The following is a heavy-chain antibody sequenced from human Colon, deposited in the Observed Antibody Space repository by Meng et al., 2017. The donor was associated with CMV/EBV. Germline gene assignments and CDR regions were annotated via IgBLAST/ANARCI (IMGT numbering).Heavy chain of an antibody. V-gene: IGHV3-74*01. Sequence: GESLKISCVVSGITFRTYWMYWVRQVPGRGLVWVSHINSDGSSTNYADSVEGRFTISRDNVKNTLYLQMNSLRGEDTAVDYCGRGLLAGRNWFDAWGKGTLVTVSS. J-gene: IGHJ5*02. CDR1: GITFRTYW. CDR3: GRGLLAGRNWFDA. CDR2: INSDGSST.